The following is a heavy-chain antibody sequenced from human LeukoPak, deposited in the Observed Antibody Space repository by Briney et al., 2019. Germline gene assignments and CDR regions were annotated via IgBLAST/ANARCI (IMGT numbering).Heavy chain of an antibody. CDR1: GYTLTTDG. V-gene: IGHV1-18*01. CDR3: ARDGLAAAGSSSNWFDP. CDR2: ISAYNGDT. J-gene: IGHJ5*02. D-gene: IGHD6-13*01. Sequence: ASVKVSCKASGYTLTTDGTSRVRHAPGQGLEWMGWISAYNGDTHYAQKLQGRVTMTTDTSTRTAYMELRSLRSDDTAVYYCARDGLAAAGSSSNWFDPWGQGTLVTVSS.